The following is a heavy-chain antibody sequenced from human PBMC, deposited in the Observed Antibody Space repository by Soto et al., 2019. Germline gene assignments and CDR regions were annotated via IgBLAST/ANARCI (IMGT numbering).Heavy chain of an antibody. J-gene: IGHJ4*02. D-gene: IGHD3-10*01. CDR1: GFTFSGSA. Sequence: GGSLRLSCAASGFTFSGSAMHWVRQASGKGLEWVGRIRSKANSYATAYAASVKGRFTISRDDSKNTAYLQMNSLKTEDTAVYYCTITGYYSFRQYGSGSYYNWDYFDYWGQGTLVTVSS. CDR2: IRSKANSYAT. V-gene: IGHV3-73*01. CDR3: TITGYYSFRQYGSGSYYNWDYFDY.